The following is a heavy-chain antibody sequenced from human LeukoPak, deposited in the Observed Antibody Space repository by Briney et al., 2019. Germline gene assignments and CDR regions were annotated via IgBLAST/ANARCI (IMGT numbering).Heavy chain of an antibody. CDR3: ARDPNGDHVGYRPDY. V-gene: IGHV3-21*03. Sequence: NPGGSLRLSCAASGFTFSTYSMNWVRQAPGKGLEWVSSISSSSTYIYYADSVKGRFTISRDNAKNSLYLQMNSLRAEDTAVYYCARDPNGDHVGYRPDYWGQGTLVTVSS. D-gene: IGHD4-17*01. CDR1: GFTFSTYS. J-gene: IGHJ4*02. CDR2: ISSSSTYI.